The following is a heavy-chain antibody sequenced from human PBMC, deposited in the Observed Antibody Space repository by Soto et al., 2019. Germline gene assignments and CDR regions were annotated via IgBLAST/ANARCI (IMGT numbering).Heavy chain of an antibody. V-gene: IGHV3-53*01. J-gene: IGHJ4*02. D-gene: IGHD6-6*01. CDR1: GFTVSSSY. Sequence: GSLRLSCAASGFTVSSSYMSWVRQAPGKGLEWVSVIYSGGSTYYADSVKGRFTISRDNSKNTLYLQMNSLRAEDTAVYYCARGSSSPYYFDYWGQGTLVTVSS. CDR2: IYSGGST. CDR3: ARGSSSPYYFDY.